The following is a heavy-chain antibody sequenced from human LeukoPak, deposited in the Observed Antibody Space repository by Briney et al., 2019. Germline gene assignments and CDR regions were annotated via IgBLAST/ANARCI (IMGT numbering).Heavy chain of an antibody. J-gene: IGHJ4*02. CDR2: INTNTGNP. Sequence: GASVTVSCKASGYAFTSYAMNWVRQAPGQGLEWMGWINTNTGNPTYAQGFTGRFVFSLDTSVSTAYLQISSLKAEDTAVYYCARGPPSYLIAVAGYFDYWGQGTLVTVSS. CDR3: ARGPPSYLIAVAGYFDY. CDR1: GYAFTSYA. V-gene: IGHV7-4-1*02. D-gene: IGHD6-19*01.